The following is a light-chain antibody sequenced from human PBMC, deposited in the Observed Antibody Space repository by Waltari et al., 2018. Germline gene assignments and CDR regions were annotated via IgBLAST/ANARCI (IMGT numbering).Light chain of an antibody. V-gene: IGLV2-8*01. CDR1: SSDVGGYNY. CDR3: SSYAGSNNPHVV. J-gene: IGLJ2*01. CDR2: EFS. Sequence: ALTQPPSASGSPGQSVTISCTGTSSDVGGYNYVSWYQQHPGKAPKLMIYEFSKRPSGVPDRFSGSKSGNTASLTVSGLQAEDEADYYCSSYAGSNNPHVVFGGGTKLTVL.